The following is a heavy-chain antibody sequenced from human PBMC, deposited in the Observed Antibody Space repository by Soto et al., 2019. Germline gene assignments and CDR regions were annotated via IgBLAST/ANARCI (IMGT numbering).Heavy chain of an antibody. D-gene: IGHD3-10*02. Sequence: QVQLVRSGAEVKTPGSSVKVSCKASGGIFTRYDIRWVRQAPGQGLEWMGAIIPIFGTANYAQKFQGRVTVAAEATTGSGYMELCSLRSGVAAMYYCAINEGRDVSTFDYWGQGTLVTVSS. CDR3: AINEGRDVSTFDY. CDR2: IIPIFGTA. V-gene: IGHV1-69*01. CDR1: GGIFTRYD. J-gene: IGHJ4*02.